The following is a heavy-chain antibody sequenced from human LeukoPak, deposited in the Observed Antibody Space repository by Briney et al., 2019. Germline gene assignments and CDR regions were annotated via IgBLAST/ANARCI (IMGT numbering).Heavy chain of an antibody. Sequence: SETLSLTCAVYGGSFSGYDWSWIRQPPGKGLEWIGEINHSGSTNYNPSLKSRVTISVDTSKNQFSLKLSSVTAADTAVYYCARTYSGYDSLGYYYYYMDVWGKGTTVTISS. V-gene: IGHV4-34*01. J-gene: IGHJ6*03. CDR1: GGSFSGYD. CDR3: ARTYSGYDSLGYYYYYMDV. D-gene: IGHD5-12*01. CDR2: INHSGST.